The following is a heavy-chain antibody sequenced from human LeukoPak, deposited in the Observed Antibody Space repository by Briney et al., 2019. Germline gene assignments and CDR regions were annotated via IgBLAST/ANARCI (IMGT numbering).Heavy chain of an antibody. D-gene: IGHD4-17*01. Sequence: GGSLRHSCAASGFTVRSNYMNWVRQAPGKGLEWVSTIYSGGNTYYADSVKGRFTISSDISKNTLYLQMNSLRAEDTAVYYCARGYGDYFGGCPFDIWGQGTMVTVSS. CDR1: GFTVRSNY. V-gene: IGHV3-66*01. CDR3: ARGYGDYFGGCPFDI. CDR2: IYSGGNT. J-gene: IGHJ3*02.